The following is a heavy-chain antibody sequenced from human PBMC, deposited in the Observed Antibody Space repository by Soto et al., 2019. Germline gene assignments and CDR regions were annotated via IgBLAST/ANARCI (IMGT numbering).Heavy chain of an antibody. CDR3: ARRYGPGFDY. CDR2: IYYSGST. D-gene: IGHD4-17*01. CDR1: GGSISSYY. Sequence: QMQRQESGPGLVKPSETLSLTCTVSGGSISSYYWSWIRQPPGKGLEWIGYIYYSGSTNYNPSLKSRVTISVDTSKNQFSLKLSSVTAADTAVYYCARRYGPGFDYWGQGTLVTVSS. V-gene: IGHV4-59*08. J-gene: IGHJ4*02.